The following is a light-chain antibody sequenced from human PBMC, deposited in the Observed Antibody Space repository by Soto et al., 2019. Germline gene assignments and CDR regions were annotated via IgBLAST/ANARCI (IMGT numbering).Light chain of an antibody. V-gene: IGLV4-69*01. CDR2: LNSDGSH. J-gene: IGLJ2*01. CDR1: SGHSSDA. Sequence: QSVLTQSPSASASLGASVKLTCTLSSGHSSDAIAWHQKKPEKGPRLLMNLNSDGSHTKGDGIPDRFSGSTSGAERYLTISSLQSEDEADYYCQTWGTGIVIFGGGTKLTVL. CDR3: QTWGTGIVI.